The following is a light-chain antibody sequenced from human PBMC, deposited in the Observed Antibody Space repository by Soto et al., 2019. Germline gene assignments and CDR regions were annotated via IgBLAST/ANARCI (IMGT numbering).Light chain of an antibody. CDR2: DAS. CDR3: QQRASWPPFT. V-gene: IGKV3-11*01. CDR1: QSVSNS. J-gene: IGKJ4*01. Sequence: EIVLTQSPATLSLSPGGRATLSCWASQSVSNSLAWYQQKPGQPPRLLIYDASYRATGVPARFSGSGSETDFTLTISSLEPEDFAVYYCQQRASWPPFTFGGGTKVE.